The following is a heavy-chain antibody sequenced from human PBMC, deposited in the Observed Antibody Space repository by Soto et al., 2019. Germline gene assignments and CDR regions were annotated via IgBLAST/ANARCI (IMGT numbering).Heavy chain of an antibody. J-gene: IGHJ4*02. Sequence: GGSLRLSCAASGFTFSSYSMNWVRQAPGKGLEWVSYISSSSSTIYYADSVKGRFTISRDNAKNSLYLQMNSLRDEDTAVYYCARALRYFDWLLYPNLLDYWGQGTLVTVSS. CDR3: ARALRYFDWLLYPNLLDY. D-gene: IGHD3-9*01. V-gene: IGHV3-48*02. CDR2: ISSSSSTI. CDR1: GFTFSSYS.